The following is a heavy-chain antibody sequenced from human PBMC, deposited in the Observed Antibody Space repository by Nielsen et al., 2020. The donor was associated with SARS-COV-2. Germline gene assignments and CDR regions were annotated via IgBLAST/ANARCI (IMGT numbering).Heavy chain of an antibody. D-gene: IGHD1-26*01. J-gene: IGHJ4*02. CDR3: ARSRSGSYASPFDY. V-gene: IGHV3-30-3*01. CDR2: ISYDGSNK. CDR1: GFTFSSYA. Sequence: GGSLRLSCAASGFTFSSYAMHWVRQAPGKGLEWVAVISYDGSNKYYADSVKGRFTISRDNSKNTLYLQMNSLRAGDTAVYYCARSRSGSYASPFDYWGQGTLVTVSS.